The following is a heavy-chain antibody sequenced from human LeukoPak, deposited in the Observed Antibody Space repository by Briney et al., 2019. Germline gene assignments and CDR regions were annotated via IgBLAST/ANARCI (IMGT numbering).Heavy chain of an antibody. D-gene: IGHD6-6*01. CDR3: AKDPDDSSSSDTLFDY. CDR1: GFTFDDYA. CDR2: ISGSGGST. J-gene: IGHJ4*02. V-gene: IGHV3-23*01. Sequence: GGSLRLSCTASGFTFDDYAMHWVRQAPGKGLEWVSAISGSGGSTYYADSVKGRFTISRDNSKNTLYLQMNSLRAEDTAVYYCAKDPDDSSSSDTLFDYWGQGTLVTVSS.